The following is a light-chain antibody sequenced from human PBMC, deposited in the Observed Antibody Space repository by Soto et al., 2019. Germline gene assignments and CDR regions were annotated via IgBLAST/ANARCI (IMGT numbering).Light chain of an antibody. J-gene: IGKJ1*01. CDR1: QSVGSY. Sequence: EIVLTQSPATLSLSPGERATLSCRASQSVGSYLAWYQQKPGQAPRLLIYDASNRATGIPARFSGSGSGTDFTLTISNLEPEDFAVYYCQQRSSWPRTFGQGTKVDIK. CDR3: QQRSSWPRT. CDR2: DAS. V-gene: IGKV3-11*01.